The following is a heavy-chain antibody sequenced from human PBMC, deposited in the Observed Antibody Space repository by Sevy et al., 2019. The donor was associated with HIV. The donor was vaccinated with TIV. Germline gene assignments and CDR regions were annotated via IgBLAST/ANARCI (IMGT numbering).Heavy chain of an antibody. Sequence: GGSLRLSCAASGFTFSSHAMTWVRQAPGKGLEWVSGISGSGGGTYYADSVKGRFTISRDKAKNSLYLQMNSLRAEDTAVYYCAREGYYDSSGYSYIWGQGTMVTVSS. V-gene: IGHV3-23*01. D-gene: IGHD3-22*01. CDR3: AREGYYDSSGYSYI. CDR2: ISGSGGGT. CDR1: GFTFSSHA. J-gene: IGHJ3*02.